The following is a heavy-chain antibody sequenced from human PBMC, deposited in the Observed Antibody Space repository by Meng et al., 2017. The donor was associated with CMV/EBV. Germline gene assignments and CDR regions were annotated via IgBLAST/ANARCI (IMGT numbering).Heavy chain of an antibody. CDR1: GFTFSNYW. J-gene: IGHJ4*02. CDR2: IKQDGSEK. CDR3: ARDPPNGWYSSSGTFDY. D-gene: IGHD6-6*01. Sequence: GESLKISCAASGFTFSNYWMTWVRRAPGKGLEWVANIKQDGSEKYYVDSVKGRLTISRDNAKNSLYLQMNSLRAEDTAVYYCARDPPNGWYSSSGTFDYWGQGTLVTVSS. V-gene: IGHV3-7*01.